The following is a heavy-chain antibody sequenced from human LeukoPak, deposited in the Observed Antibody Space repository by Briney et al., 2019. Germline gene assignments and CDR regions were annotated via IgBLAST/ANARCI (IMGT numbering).Heavy chain of an antibody. CDR2: IYYSGST. D-gene: IGHD3-3*01. Sequence: SETLSLTCTVSGGSISSSSYYWGWIRLPPGKGLEWIGSIYYSGSTYYNPSLKSRVTISVDTSKNQFSLKLSSVTAADTAVYYCARHAPITIFGVVTVFDYWGQGTLVTVSS. CDR3: ARHAPITIFGVVTVFDY. J-gene: IGHJ4*02. V-gene: IGHV4-39*01. CDR1: GGSISSSSYY.